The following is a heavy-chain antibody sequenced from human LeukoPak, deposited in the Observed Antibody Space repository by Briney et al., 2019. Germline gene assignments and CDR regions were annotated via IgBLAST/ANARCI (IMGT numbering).Heavy chain of an antibody. CDR3: ARGRSGYEFPYYYYMDV. Sequence: SVKVSCKASGGTFSSYAISWVRQAPGQGLEWMGGIIPIFGTANYAQKFQGRVTITADESTSTAYMELSSLRSEDTVVYYCARGRSGYEFPYYYYMDVWGKGTTVTISS. CDR1: GGTFSSYA. CDR2: IIPIFGTA. J-gene: IGHJ6*03. D-gene: IGHD5-12*01. V-gene: IGHV1-69*13.